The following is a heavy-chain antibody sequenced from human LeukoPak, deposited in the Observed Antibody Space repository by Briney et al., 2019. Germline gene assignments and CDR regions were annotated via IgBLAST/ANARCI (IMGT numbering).Heavy chain of an antibody. V-gene: IGHV1-18*01. CDR2: ISAYNGNT. D-gene: IGHD4-23*01. CDR1: GYTFTSYG. J-gene: IGHJ6*02. CDR3: ARELDGGGYYYGMDV. Sequence: ASVKVSCKVSGYTFTSYGISWVRQAPGQGLEWMGWISAYNGNTNYAQKLQGRVTMTTDTSTSTAYMELRSLRSDDTAVYYCARELDGGGYYYGMDVWGQGTTVTVSS.